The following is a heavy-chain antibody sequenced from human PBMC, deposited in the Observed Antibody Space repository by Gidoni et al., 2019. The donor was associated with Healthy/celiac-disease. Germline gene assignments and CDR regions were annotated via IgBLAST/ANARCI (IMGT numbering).Heavy chain of an antibody. CDR3: ARKGDYVAHFDY. CDR1: GFPFSSYG. Sequence: QVQLVESGGGVVQPGRSLRLSCAASGFPFSSYGMHWVRQAPGKGLEWVAVISYDGSNKYYADSVKGRFTISRDNSKNTLYLQMNSLRAEDTAVYYCARKGDYVAHFDYWGQGTLVTVSS. D-gene: IGHD4-17*01. J-gene: IGHJ4*02. V-gene: IGHV3-30*03. CDR2: ISYDGSNK.